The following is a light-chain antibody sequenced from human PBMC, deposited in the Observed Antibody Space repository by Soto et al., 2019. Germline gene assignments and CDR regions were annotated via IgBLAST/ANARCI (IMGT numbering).Light chain of an antibody. V-gene: IGLV2-14*03. CDR2: DVS. CDR3: SSYTSTSAPYV. Sequence: QSALTQPASVSGFPGQSITISCTGTSSDIGGYDYVSWYQQHPGKAPKLIIYDVSGRPSGVSNRFSGSKSANTASLTISGLQAEVEADYHCSSYTSTSAPYVFGTGTKVTVL. CDR1: SSDIGGYDY. J-gene: IGLJ1*01.